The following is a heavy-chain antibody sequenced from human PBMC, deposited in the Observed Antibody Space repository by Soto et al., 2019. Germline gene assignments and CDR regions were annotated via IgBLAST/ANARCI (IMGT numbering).Heavy chain of an antibody. CDR3: ARDRSDILTGYYASDGSFDY. V-gene: IGHV1-2*04. D-gene: IGHD3-9*01. CDR1: GYTFTSYY. J-gene: IGHJ4*02. CDR2: INPSGGT. Sequence: ASVKVSCKASGYTFTSYYMHWVRQAPGQGLEWMGIINPSGGTNYAQKFQGWVTMTRDTSISTAYMELSRLRSDDTAVYYCARDRSDILTGYYASDGSFDYWGQGTLVTVSS.